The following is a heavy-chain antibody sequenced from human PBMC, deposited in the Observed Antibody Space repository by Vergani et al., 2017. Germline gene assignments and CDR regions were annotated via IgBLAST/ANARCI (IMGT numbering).Heavy chain of an antibody. CDR1: GGSISSYY. V-gene: IGHV4-59*01. J-gene: IGHJ5*02. D-gene: IGHD2-2*01. CDR2: IYYSGST. CDR3: ARAGYCSSTSCYAPDNWFDP. Sequence: QVQLQESGPGLVKPSETLSLTCTVSGGSISSYYWSWIRQPPGKGLEWIGYIYYSGSTNYNPSLKSRVTISVDTSKNQFSLKLSSVTAADTAVYYCARAGYCSSTSCYAPDNWFDPWGQGTLVTVSS.